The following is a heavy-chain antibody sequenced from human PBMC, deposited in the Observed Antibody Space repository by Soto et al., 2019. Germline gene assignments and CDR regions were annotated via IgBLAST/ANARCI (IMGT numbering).Heavy chain of an antibody. CDR1: GYTFTSYG. V-gene: IGHV1-18*01. CDR3: SRDASLRYFDSNYYYYHYYMAV. CDR2: ISAYNGNT. Sequence: GASVKVSCKASGYTFTSYGISWVRQAPGQGLEWMGWISAYNGNTNYAQKLQGRVTMTTDTSTSTAYMELRSLRSDDTAVYYCSRDASLRYFDSNYYYYHYYMAVWGKGATVTVSS. J-gene: IGHJ6*03. D-gene: IGHD3-9*01.